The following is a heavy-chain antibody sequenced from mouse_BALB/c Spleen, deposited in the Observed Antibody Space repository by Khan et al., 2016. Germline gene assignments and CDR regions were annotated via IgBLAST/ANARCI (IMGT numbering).Heavy chain of an antibody. Sequence: QVQLQQSGAELVRPGASVNLSCKALGYTFTDYEMHWVKQTPVHGLEWIGAIHPGSGGTAYNQQFKGKATLTADKSSRTAYMEHSRLTSEDSAVYYCARPSTVVDPWFAYWGQGTLVTVSA. CDR2: IHPGSGGT. J-gene: IGHJ3*01. V-gene: IGHV1-15*01. D-gene: IGHD1-1*01. CDR3: ARPSTVVDPWFAY. CDR1: GYTFTDYE.